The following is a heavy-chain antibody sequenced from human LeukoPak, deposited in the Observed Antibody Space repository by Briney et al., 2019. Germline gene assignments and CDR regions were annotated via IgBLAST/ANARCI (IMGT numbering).Heavy chain of an antibody. CDR3: ARDSERPYYFDY. Sequence: GGSLRLSCAASGFTFSDHYMDWVRQAPGEGLEWVGRTRNKANSYTTEYAASVKGRFTISRDDSKNSLYLQMNSLKTEDTAVYYCARDSERPYYFDYWSQGTLVTVSS. V-gene: IGHV3-72*01. J-gene: IGHJ4*02. CDR1: GFTFSDHY. CDR2: TRNKANSYTT.